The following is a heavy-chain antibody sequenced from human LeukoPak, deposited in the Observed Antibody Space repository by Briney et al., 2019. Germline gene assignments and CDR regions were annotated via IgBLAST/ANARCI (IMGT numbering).Heavy chain of an antibody. CDR1: GDSINSSSYF. D-gene: IGHD6-13*01. CDR2: IYYSGNT. Sequence: SETLSLTCTVSGDSINSSSYFWAWPRQPPEKGLEWIASIYYSGNTHYHPSLETRDTIPSNRTKHTFPLKLSSVTAADTALYSCAAAIADFDHGGRGNLVSVSS. V-gene: IGHV4-39*01. CDR3: AAAIADFDH. J-gene: IGHJ4*02.